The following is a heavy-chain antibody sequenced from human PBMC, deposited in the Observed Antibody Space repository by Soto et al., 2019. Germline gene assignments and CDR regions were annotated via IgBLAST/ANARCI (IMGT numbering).Heavy chain of an antibody. CDR1: GFTFDDYA. V-gene: IGHV3-9*01. CDR3: AKDGLWSGYSQDYYYMDV. J-gene: IGHJ6*03. D-gene: IGHD3-3*01. Sequence: EVQLVESGGGLVQPGRSLRLSCAASGFTFDDYAMHWVRQAPGKGLEWVSGISWNSGSIGYADSVKGRFTISRDNAKNSLYLQMNSLRAEDTALYYCAKDGLWSGYSQDYYYMDVWGKGTTVTVSS. CDR2: ISWNSGSI.